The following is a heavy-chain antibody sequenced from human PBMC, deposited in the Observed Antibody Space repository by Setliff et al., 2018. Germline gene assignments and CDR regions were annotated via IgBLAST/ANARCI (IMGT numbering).Heavy chain of an antibody. CDR2: IIHSGST. CDR1: GGSFSGYY. J-gene: IGHJ4*02. Sequence: SETLSLTCAVYGGSFSGYYWSWIRQPPGKRLEWIGEIIHSGSTNYNPSLKSRVTISIDTSKNQFSLKVPSVTAADTAVYYCARSFSRSGKFRLDYWGQGALVTVSS. V-gene: IGHV4-34*12. D-gene: IGHD1-26*01. CDR3: ARSFSRSGKFRLDY.